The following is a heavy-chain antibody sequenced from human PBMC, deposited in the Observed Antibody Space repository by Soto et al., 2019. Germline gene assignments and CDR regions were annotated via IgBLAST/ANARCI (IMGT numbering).Heavy chain of an antibody. CDR2: IDPSDSYT. CDR3: ASQGLSGSRISYYYYGMDV. J-gene: IGHJ6*02. D-gene: IGHD1-26*01. Sequence: GESLKISCKGSGYSFTSYWISWVRQMPGKGLEWMGRIDPSDSYTNYSPSFQGHVTISADKSISTAYLQWSSLKASDTAMYYCASQGLSGSRISYYYYGMDVWGQGTTVTV. V-gene: IGHV5-10-1*01. CDR1: GYSFTSYW.